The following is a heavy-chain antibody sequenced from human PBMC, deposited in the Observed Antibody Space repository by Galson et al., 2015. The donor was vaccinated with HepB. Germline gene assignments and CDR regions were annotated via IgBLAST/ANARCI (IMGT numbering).Heavy chain of an antibody. D-gene: IGHD3-10*01. CDR2: ISGSGGST. V-gene: IGHV3-23*01. CDR1: GFTFSSYA. Sequence: SLRLSCAASGFTFSSYAMSWVRQAPGKGLEWVSAISGSGGSTYYADSVKGRFTISRDNSRNTLYLQMNSLRAEDTAVYYCAKGRTLWFAQRAGMDVWGQGTPFTVSS. CDR3: AKGRTLWFAQRAGMDV. J-gene: IGHJ6*02.